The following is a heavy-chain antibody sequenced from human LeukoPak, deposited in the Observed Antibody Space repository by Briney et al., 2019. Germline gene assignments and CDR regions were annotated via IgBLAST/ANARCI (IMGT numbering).Heavy chain of an antibody. CDR3: ARGSSYYSDSSGYSRGFDY. J-gene: IGHJ4*02. Sequence: SETLSLTCAVSGGSISSSNWWSWVRQPPGKGLEWIGEVYHSGSTNYNPSLKSRVTISVDTSKNQFSLKLTSVTAADTAVYYCARGSSYYSDSSGYSRGFDYWGQGTLVTVSS. CDR2: VYHSGST. D-gene: IGHD3-22*01. CDR1: GGSISSSNW. V-gene: IGHV4-4*02.